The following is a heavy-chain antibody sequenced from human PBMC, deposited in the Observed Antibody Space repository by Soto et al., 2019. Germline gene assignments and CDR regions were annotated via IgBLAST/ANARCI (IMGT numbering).Heavy chain of an antibody. CDR3: ARDPDGSYYDSSGYFGYFES. J-gene: IGHJ4*02. CDR1: GDSVSSNSAA. Sequence: QVQLQQSGPGLVKPSQTLSLTCAISGDSVSSNSAAWNWIRQSPSRGLEWLGRTYYRSKWYNDYAVSVKRRITINPDTSKNQFSLQLNSVTPEDTAVYSCARDPDGSYYDSSGYFGYFESWGQGTLVTVSS. V-gene: IGHV6-1*01. D-gene: IGHD3-22*01. CDR2: TYYRSKWYN.